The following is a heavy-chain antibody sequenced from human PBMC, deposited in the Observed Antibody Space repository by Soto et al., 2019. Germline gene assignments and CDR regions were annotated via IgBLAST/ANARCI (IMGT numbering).Heavy chain of an antibody. D-gene: IGHD1-26*01. J-gene: IGHJ4*02. Sequence: QVQLVQSGAEVKKPGASVKVSCKASGYTFTGYYMHWVRQAPGQGLEWMGWINPNSGGTNYAQKCQGWATMTRETSSSTAYMELSRLRSDDTAVYYCATQRSEWELSFDYWGQGTLVTVSS. CDR3: ATQRSEWELSFDY. CDR2: INPNSGGT. CDR1: GYTFTGYY. V-gene: IGHV1-2*04.